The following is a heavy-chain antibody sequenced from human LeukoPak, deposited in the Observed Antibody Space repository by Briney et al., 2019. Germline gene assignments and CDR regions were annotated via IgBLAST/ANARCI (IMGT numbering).Heavy chain of an antibody. CDR2: MNPNRGNT. CDR3: ARDKRWLQLGHDAFDI. V-gene: IGHV1-8*01. D-gene: IGHD5-24*01. Sequence: ASVKVSCKASGYTFTSYDINWVRQATGQGLEWMGWMNPNRGNTGYAQKFQGRVTMTRNTSISTAYMELSSLRSEDTAVYYCARDKRWLQLGHDAFDIWGQGTMVTVSS. CDR1: GYTFTSYD. J-gene: IGHJ3*02.